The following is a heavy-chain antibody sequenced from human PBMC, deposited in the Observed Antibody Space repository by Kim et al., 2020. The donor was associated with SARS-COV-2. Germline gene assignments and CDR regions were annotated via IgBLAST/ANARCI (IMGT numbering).Heavy chain of an antibody. V-gene: IGHV4-39*01. D-gene: IGHD3-22*01. CDR3: ARHYYDSIWVIDY. J-gene: IGHJ4*02. Sequence: YNPSLKSRVTIPVDTSKNQFSLKLSSVTAADTAVYYCARHYYDSIWVIDYWGQGTLVTVSS.